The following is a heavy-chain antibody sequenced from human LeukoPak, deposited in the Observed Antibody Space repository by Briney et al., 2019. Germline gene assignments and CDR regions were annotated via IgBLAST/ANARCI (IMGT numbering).Heavy chain of an antibody. CDR3: ARDAKYYYGSRTYFFFEY. V-gene: IGHV4-61*09. CDR1: GGSISSGSYY. J-gene: IGHJ4*02. CDR2: IYTSGTT. Sequence: SSETLSLTCTVSGGSISSGSYYWSWIRQPAGKGLEWIGHIYTSGTTNYNPSLKSRVTMSIDTSKNQFSLKLSSVTAADTAIYYCARDAKYYYGSRTYFFFEYWGQGTLLSVSS. D-gene: IGHD3-10*01.